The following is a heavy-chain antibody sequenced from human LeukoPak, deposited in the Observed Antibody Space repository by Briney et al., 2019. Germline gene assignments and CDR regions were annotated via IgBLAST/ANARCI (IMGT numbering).Heavy chain of an antibody. J-gene: IGHJ4*02. D-gene: IGHD3-22*01. CDR1: GFTFSDYY. V-gene: IGHV3-11*04. CDR3: ARGSSDYYDSSGYSPSDY. Sequence: GGSLRLSCAASGFTFSDYYMSWIRQAPGKGLEWVSYISSSGSTIYYADSVKGRFTISRDNAKNSLYLQMNSLRAEDTAVYYCARGSSDYYDSSGYSPSDYWGQGTLVTVSS. CDR2: ISSSGSTI.